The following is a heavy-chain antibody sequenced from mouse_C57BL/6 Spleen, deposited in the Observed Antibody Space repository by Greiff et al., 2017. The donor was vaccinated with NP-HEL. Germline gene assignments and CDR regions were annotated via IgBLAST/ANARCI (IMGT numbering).Heavy chain of an antibody. CDR1: GYTFTSYW. D-gene: IGHD3-2*02. Sequence: VQLQQPGAELVKPGASVKMSCKASGYTFTSYWITWVKQRPGQGLEWIGDIYPGSGSTNYNEKFKSKATLTVDTSSSTAYMQLSSLTSEDSAVYYCARRGGDSSGYGFAYWGQGTLVTVSA. CDR3: ARRGGDSSGYGFAY. V-gene: IGHV1-55*01. J-gene: IGHJ3*01. CDR2: IYPGSGST.